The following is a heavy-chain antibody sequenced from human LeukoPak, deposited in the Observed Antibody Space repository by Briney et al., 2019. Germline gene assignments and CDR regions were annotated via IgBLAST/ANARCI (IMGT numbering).Heavy chain of an antibody. J-gene: IGHJ3*02. CDR3: ARAAVEYCGGDCYPAGAFDI. D-gene: IGHD2-21*02. CDR1: GFFFKNYA. Sequence: GGSLRLSCAASGFFFKNYAMSWVRQFPGRGLEWVAGISSTGGNTYYADSVKGRFTISRDNAKNSLYLQMNSLRAEDTAVYYCARAAVEYCGGDCYPAGAFDIWGQGTMVTVSS. V-gene: IGHV3-23*01. CDR2: ISSTGGNT.